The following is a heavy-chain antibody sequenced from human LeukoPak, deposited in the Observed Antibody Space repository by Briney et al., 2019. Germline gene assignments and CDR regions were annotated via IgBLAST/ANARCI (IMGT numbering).Heavy chain of an antibody. CDR3: ARDGGGSVALDY. V-gene: IGHV1-18*01. D-gene: IGHD3-16*01. Sequence: GASVKVFCKASGGTFSSYAISWVRQAPGQGLEWMGWINPNSGGTNYAQMLQGRVTMTTDTSTSTAYMELRSLRSDDTAVYYCARDGGGSVALDYWGQGTLVTVSS. CDR1: GGTFSSYA. J-gene: IGHJ4*02. CDR2: INPNSGGT.